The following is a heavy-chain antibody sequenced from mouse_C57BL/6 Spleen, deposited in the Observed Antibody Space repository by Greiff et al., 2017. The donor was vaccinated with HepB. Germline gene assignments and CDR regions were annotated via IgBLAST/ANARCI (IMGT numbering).Heavy chain of an antibody. D-gene: IGHD1-1*02. CDR3: ARSGFDYGRFAY. CDR1: GYTFTSYG. J-gene: IGHJ3*01. V-gene: IGHV1-81*01. CDR2: IYPRSGNT. Sequence: VQLQESGAELARPGASVKLSCKASGYTFTSYGISWVKQRTGQGLEWIGEIYPRSGNTYYNEKFKGKATLTADKSSSTEYLELRSLTSEDSAVYFCARSGFDYGRFAYWGQGTLVTVSA.